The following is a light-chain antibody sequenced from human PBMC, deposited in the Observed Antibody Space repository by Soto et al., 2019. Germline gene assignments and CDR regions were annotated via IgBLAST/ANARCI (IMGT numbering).Light chain of an antibody. V-gene: IGKV3-15*01. CDR3: QQYNIWPPWT. J-gene: IGKJ1*01. CDR1: QSVSNN. Sequence: ENVLTQSPGTTSVSPVERATLSCRASQSVSNNYLAWYQQNPGQAPPLLIYGISNRAPDTPDRFSGSGSGTEFTLTISSLQSEDSAVYYCQQYNIWPPWTFGQGTKVDIK. CDR2: GIS.